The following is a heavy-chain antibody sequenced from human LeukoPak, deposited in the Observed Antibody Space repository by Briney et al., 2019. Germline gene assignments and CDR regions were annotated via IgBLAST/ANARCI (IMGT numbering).Heavy chain of an antibody. J-gene: IGHJ6*02. V-gene: IGHV4-34*01. CDR1: GGSFSGYY. Sequence: SGTLSLTCAVYGGSFSGYYWSWIRQPPGKGLEWIGEINHSGSTNYNPSLKSRVTISVDTSKNQFSLKLSSVTAADTAVYYCARGAPRYYDSSGYQAPYYYYGMDVWGQGTTVTVSS. CDR2: INHSGST. D-gene: IGHD3-22*01. CDR3: ARGAPRYYDSSGYQAPYYYYGMDV.